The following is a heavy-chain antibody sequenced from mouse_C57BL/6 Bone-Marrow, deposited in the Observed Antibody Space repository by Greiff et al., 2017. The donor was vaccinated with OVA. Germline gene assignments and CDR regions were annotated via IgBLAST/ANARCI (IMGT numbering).Heavy chain of an antibody. V-gene: IGHV1-39*01. CDR1: GYSFTDYD. CDR3: ARRYYGSSYLYFDY. Sequence: VQLQQSGPELVKPGASVKISCKASGYSFTDYDMNWVKQSNGKSLEWIGVINPNYGTTSYNQKFKGKATLTVDQSSSTAYMQLNSLTSEDSAVYYCARRYYGSSYLYFDYWGQGTTLTVSS. J-gene: IGHJ2*01. CDR2: INPNYGTT. D-gene: IGHD1-1*01.